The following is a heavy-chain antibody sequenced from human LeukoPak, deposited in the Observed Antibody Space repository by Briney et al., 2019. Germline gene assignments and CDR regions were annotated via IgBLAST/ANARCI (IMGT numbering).Heavy chain of an antibody. V-gene: IGHV3-43D*03. CDR2: ISWDGGST. D-gene: IGHD3-22*01. J-gene: IGHJ4*02. CDR1: GFTFDDYA. CDR3: AKDPEERGSGYYPYFDY. Sequence: GGSLRLSCAASGFTFDDYAMHWVRQAPGKGLEWVSLISWDGGSTYYADSVKGRFTISRDNSKNSLYLQMNSLRAEDTALYYCAKDPEERGSGYYPYFDYWGQGTLVTVSS.